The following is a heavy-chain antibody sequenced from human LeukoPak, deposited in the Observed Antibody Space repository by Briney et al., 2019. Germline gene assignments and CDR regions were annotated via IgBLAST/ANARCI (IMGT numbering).Heavy chain of an antibody. Sequence: ASVTVSCKASGYSFSGFYIHWVRQAPGQGLEWMGWINPNSGGTNYAQKFQGRVTMTRDTSISTAYMELSRLRSDDTAVYYCARGNYGSGRRYGMDVWGQGTTVTVSS. CDR3: ARGNYGSGRRYGMDV. V-gene: IGHV1-2*02. CDR2: INPNSGGT. J-gene: IGHJ6*02. CDR1: GYSFSGFY. D-gene: IGHD3-10*01.